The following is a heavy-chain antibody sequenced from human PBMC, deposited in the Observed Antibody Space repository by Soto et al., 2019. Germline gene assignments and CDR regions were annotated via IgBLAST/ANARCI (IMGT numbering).Heavy chain of an antibody. CDR1: GGSISGHY. CDR2: MYYSGST. J-gene: IGHJ6*03. Sequence: QVQLQESGPGLVKPSETLSLSCSVSGGSISGHYWSWVRQTPGKGLEWIGYMYYSGSTNYNPSPKSRVTTSVDTSKNHFSLRLTSVTAADTAVYYCARGPYYDLIWNYYYMDVWGKGTTVTVSS. D-gene: IGHD3-16*01. CDR3: ARGPYYDLIWNYYYMDV. V-gene: IGHV4-59*08.